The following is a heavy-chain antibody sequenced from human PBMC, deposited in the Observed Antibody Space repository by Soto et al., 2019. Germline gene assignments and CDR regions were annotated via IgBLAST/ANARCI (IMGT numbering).Heavy chain of an antibody. V-gene: IGHV3-7*04. CDR1: GFTFSTYW. CDR2: IKQDGSKK. D-gene: IGHD2-21*02. J-gene: IGHJ4*02. Sequence: GGSLRLSCEASGFTFSTYWMSWVRQAPAKGLEWVANIKQDGSKKHYVDSVKGRFSLSRDNAKNSLYLQMNSLSAEDTAVYYCARGAYCGGDCYHHFDFWGQGTLVTVSS. CDR3: ARGAYCGGDCYHHFDF.